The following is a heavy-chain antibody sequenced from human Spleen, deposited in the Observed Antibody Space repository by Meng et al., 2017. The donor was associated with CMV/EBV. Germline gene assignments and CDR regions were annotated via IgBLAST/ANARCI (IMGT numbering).Heavy chain of an antibody. CDR1: GWSFSGYY. V-gene: IGHV4-34*01. D-gene: IGHD2-21*01. CDR3: ASFDHIPRRNYFDY. CDR2: INHSGST. J-gene: IGHJ4*02. Sequence: VLQPQGGGGLFDPSETLSLPGAVYGWSFSGYYWGWSRQPPGKGVEVIGEINHSGSTNYNPSLKSRVTISVDTSKNQFSLKLSSVTAADTAVYYCASFDHIPRRNYFDYWGQGTLVTVSS.